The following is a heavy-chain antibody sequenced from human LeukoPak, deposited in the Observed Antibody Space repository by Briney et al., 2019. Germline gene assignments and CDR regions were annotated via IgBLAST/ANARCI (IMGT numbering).Heavy chain of an antibody. CDR1: GGSISSYY. J-gene: IGHJ4*02. D-gene: IGHD3-10*01. CDR2: IYYSGST. Sequence: PSETLSLTCTVSGGSISSYYWSWIRQPPGKGLEWIGYIYYSGSTNYNPSLKSRVTISVDTSKNQFSLKLSSVTAADTAVYYCARWGYGSGYFDYWGQGTLVTVSS. CDR3: ARWGYGSGYFDY. V-gene: IGHV4-59*08.